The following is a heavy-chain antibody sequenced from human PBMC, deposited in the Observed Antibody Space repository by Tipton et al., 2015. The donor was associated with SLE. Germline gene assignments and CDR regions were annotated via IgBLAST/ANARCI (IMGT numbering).Heavy chain of an antibody. J-gene: IGHJ3*02. CDR1: GYSISSGYY. V-gene: IGHV4-38-2*02. Sequence: TLSLTCTVSGYSISSGYYWGWIRQPPGKGLEWIGSIYHSGSTYYNPSLKSRVTISVDTSKNQFSLKLSSVTAADTAVYYCASGGGYCSSTSCPGSFDIWGQGTMVTVSS. CDR3: ASGGGYCSSTSCPGSFDI. CDR2: IYHSGST. D-gene: IGHD2-2*01.